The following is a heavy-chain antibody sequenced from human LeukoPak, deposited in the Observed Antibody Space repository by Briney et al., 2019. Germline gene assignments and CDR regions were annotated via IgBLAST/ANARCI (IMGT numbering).Heavy chain of an antibody. CDR1: GYSISSGYY. D-gene: IGHD1-26*01. CDR2: IYHSGST. J-gene: IGHJ4*02. CDR3: AREGRPWERLFDY. V-gene: IGHV4-38-2*02. Sequence: SETLSLTCAVSGYSISSGYYWGWIRPPPGKGLEWIGRIYHSGSTYYNPSLKSRVTISVDTSKNHFSLKLSSVTAADTAVNYCAREGRPWERLFDYWGQGTLVTVSS.